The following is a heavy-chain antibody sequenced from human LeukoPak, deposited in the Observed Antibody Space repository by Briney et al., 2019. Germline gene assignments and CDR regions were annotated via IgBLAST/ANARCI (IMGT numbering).Heavy chain of an antibody. Sequence: ASVKVSCKASGGTFSSYAISWVRQAPGQGLEWMGRIIPILGIANYAQKFQGRVTITADKSTSTAYMELSSLRSEDTAVYYCASSSRSSLGVVYCYYWGQGTLVTVSS. CDR1: GGTFSSYA. V-gene: IGHV1-69*04. J-gene: IGHJ4*02. CDR2: IIPILGIA. D-gene: IGHD3-3*01. CDR3: ASSSRSSLGVVYCYY.